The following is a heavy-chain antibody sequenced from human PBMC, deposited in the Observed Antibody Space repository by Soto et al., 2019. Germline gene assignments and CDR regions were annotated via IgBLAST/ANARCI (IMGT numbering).Heavy chain of an antibody. V-gene: IGHV1-18*01. CDR2: ISGYNGNT. CDR3: ARKSSSSSWFDP. D-gene: IGHD6-6*01. Sequence: SVKVSCKASGYTFSNYGISWVRQAPGQGLEWMGWISGYNGNTNYAQNLQGRVTMTTDPSTRTAYMDLRSLRSDDTAVYYCARKSSSSSWFDPWGQGTLVTVSS. CDR1: GYTFSNYG. J-gene: IGHJ5*02.